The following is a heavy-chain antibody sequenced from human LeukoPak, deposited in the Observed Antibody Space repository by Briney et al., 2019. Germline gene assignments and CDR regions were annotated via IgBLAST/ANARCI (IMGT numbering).Heavy chain of an antibody. Sequence: PSETLSLTCTVSGGSISSSSYYWGWIRQPPGKGLEWIGSIYYSGSTYYNPSLKSRVTISVDTSKNQFSLKLSSVTAADTAVYYCARDAAQPGYYYYYYMDVWGKGTTVTVSS. V-gene: IGHV4-39*07. CDR1: GGSISSSSYY. D-gene: IGHD1-14*01. CDR3: ARDAAQPGYYYYYYMDV. CDR2: IYYSGST. J-gene: IGHJ6*03.